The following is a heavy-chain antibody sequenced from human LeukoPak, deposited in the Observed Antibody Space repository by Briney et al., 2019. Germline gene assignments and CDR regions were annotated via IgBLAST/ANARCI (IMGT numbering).Heavy chain of an antibody. CDR2: ISSSSYI. V-gene: IGHV3-21*01. J-gene: IGHJ4*02. CDR3: ARVPSDY. CDR1: GFTFSSYS. Sequence: GGSLRLSCTASGFTFSSYSMNWVRQAPGKGLEWVSSISSSSYIYYADSVKGRFTISRDNAKNSVYLEMNSLRVEDTAVYYCARVPSDYWGQETLVTVSS.